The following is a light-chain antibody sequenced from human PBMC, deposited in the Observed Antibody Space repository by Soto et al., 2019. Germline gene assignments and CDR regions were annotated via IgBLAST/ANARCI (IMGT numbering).Light chain of an antibody. J-gene: IGKJ3*01. Sequence: DIVMTQSPDSLAVSLGERATIDCKSSQSVFYSSSNKNYLAWYQQKPGQPPKLLISWASTRESGVPDRVSGSGSGTDFTLTISSLQAEDVAVYYCQQYYSTPLTFGPGTKVDIK. CDR3: QQYYSTPLT. CDR2: WAS. CDR1: QSVFYSSSNKNY. V-gene: IGKV4-1*01.